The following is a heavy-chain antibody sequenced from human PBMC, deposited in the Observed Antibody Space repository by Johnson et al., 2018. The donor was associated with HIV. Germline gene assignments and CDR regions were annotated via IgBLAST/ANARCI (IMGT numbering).Heavy chain of an antibody. Sequence: QVQLVESGGGVVQPGRSLRLSCAASGFTFSSFAMHWVRQAPGKGLEWVAVISYDGSNKYYADSVKCRFTISRDNSKNTLYLQMNSLRAEDTAVYYCARGVVGVLSNAFDMWGQGTMVIVSS. CDR3: ARGVVGVLSNAFDM. V-gene: IGHV3-30-3*01. CDR2: ISYDGSNK. J-gene: IGHJ3*02. D-gene: IGHD1-26*01. CDR1: GFTFSSFA.